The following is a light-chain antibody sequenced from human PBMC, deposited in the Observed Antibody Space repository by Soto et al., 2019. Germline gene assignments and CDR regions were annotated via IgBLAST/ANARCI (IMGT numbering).Light chain of an antibody. CDR1: QSVNTN. V-gene: IGKV3-15*01. CDR3: QQHNQWPIT. J-gene: IGKJ5*01. CDR2: DAS. Sequence: EIVLTQSPCILSVSPGERATLSCRASQSVNTNLAWYQQKPGQAPRLLISDASTRATGIPARFSGSGSGTEFTLTISSLQSEDSAVYYCQQHNQWPITFGQGTRLENK.